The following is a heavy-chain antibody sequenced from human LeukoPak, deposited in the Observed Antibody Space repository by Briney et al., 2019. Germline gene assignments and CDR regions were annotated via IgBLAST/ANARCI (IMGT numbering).Heavy chain of an antibody. Sequence: GRSLRLSCAASGFTFSSYAMHWVRQAPGKGLEWVAVISYDGSNKYYADSVKGRFTISRDNSKNTLYLQMNSLRAEDTAVYYCARDVGFGELSDYWGQGTLVAVSS. J-gene: IGHJ4*02. D-gene: IGHD3-10*01. CDR1: GFTFSSYA. CDR2: ISYDGSNK. CDR3: ARDVGFGELSDY. V-gene: IGHV3-30-3*01.